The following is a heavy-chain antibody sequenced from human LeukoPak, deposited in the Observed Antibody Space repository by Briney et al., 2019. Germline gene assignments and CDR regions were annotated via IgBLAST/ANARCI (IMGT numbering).Heavy chain of an antibody. V-gene: IGHV1-2*02. CDR1: GYTFTGYY. D-gene: IGHD1-7*01. Sequence: ASVKVSCKASGYTFTGYYMHWVRQAPGQGLEWMGWINPNSGGTNYAQKFQGRGTMTRDTSISTAYMELSRLRSDDTAVYYCSTLGDWNYDYFDYWGQGTLVTVSS. CDR3: STLGDWNYDYFDY. CDR2: INPNSGGT. J-gene: IGHJ4*02.